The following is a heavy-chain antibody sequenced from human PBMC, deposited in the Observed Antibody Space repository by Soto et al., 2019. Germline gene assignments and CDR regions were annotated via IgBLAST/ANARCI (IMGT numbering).Heavy chain of an antibody. D-gene: IGHD2-15*01. V-gene: IGHV3-7*01. CDR3: ARDPICSGGSCYDY. J-gene: IGHJ4*02. CDR2: IKQDGSEI. Sequence: GSLRLSCAASGFNFGVFGMHWVRQAPGKGLEWVANIKQDGSEIYYVDSVKGRFTISRDNAENSLYLQLNSLRAEDTAVYYCARDPICSGGSCYDYWGQGTLVTVSS. CDR1: GFNFGVFG.